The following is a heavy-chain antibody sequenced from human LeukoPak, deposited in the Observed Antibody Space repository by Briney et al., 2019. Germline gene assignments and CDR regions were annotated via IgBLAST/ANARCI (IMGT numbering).Heavy chain of an antibody. D-gene: IGHD3-10*01. V-gene: IGHV4-39*07. CDR1: GGSISSSSYY. Sequence: PSETLSLTCTVSGGSISSSSYYWSWIRQPPGKGLEWIGEINHSGSTNYNPSLKSRVTISVDTSKNQFSLKLSSVTAADTAVYYCARGPVWFGELYPDYWGQGTLVTVSS. J-gene: IGHJ4*02. CDR3: ARGPVWFGELYPDY. CDR2: INHSGST.